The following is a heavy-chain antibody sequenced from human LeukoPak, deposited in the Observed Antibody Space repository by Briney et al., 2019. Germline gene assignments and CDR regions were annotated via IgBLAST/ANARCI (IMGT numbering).Heavy chain of an antibody. Sequence: PSETLSLTCTVSGGSISSYYWSWIRQPAGKGLEWIGRIYTSGSTNYNPSLKSRVTMSVDTSKNQFSLKLSSVTAADTAVYYCARGADERPYDFWSGYTYNWFDPWGQGTLVTVSS. CDR2: IYTSGST. J-gene: IGHJ5*02. CDR1: GGSISSYY. CDR3: ARGADERPYDFWSGYTYNWFDP. V-gene: IGHV4-4*07. D-gene: IGHD3-3*01.